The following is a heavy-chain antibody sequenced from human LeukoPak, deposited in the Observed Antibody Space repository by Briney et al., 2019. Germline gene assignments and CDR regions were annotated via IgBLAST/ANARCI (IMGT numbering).Heavy chain of an antibody. CDR3: ARDRYSYYFDS. V-gene: IGHV1-2*02. J-gene: IGHJ4*02. Sequence: ASVKVSCKASGYTFTSYYMHWVRQAPGQGLEWMGWINPHSGDTKFAQEFQTRVIMTRDTSTNTAYMELTWLNSDDTAVYFCARDRYSYYFDSWGQGTLVTVSS. D-gene: IGHD2-21*01. CDR1: GYTFTSYY. CDR2: INPHSGDT.